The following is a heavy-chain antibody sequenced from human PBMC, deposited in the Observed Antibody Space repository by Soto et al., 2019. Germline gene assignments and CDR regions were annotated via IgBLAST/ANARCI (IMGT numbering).Heavy chain of an antibody. CDR1: GDTFSSYA. Sequence: QVQLVQSGAEVKKPGSSVKVSCKASGDTFSSYAITWVRQAPGQGLGWMGGIIPIFATANYAQKFQGRVTITADESTSTAYMELSSLRSEDTAVYYCARDRGPSSGYYPYWFDPWGQGTLVTVSS. V-gene: IGHV1-69*12. CDR3: ARDRGPSSGYYPYWFDP. D-gene: IGHD3-22*01. J-gene: IGHJ5*02. CDR2: IIPIFATA.